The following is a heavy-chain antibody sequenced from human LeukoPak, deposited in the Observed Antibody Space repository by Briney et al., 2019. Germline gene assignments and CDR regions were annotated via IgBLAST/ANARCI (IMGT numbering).Heavy chain of an antibody. CDR2: ISSSSSYI. Sequence: GGSLRLSCAASGFTFSSYSMNWVRQAPGKGLEWVSSISSSSSYIYYADSVKGRFTISRDNAKNSLYLQMNSLRAEETAVYYCARDRVRGVITPIDYWGQGTLVTVSS. CDR3: ARDRVRGVITPIDY. D-gene: IGHD3-10*01. J-gene: IGHJ4*02. V-gene: IGHV3-21*01. CDR1: GFTFSSYS.